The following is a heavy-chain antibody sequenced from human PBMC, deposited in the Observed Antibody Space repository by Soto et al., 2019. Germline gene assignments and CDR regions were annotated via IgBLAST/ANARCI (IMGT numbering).Heavy chain of an antibody. Sequence: GGSLRLSCAASGFTFSSYAMHWVRQAPGKGLEWVAVISYDGSNKYYADSVKGRFTISRDNSKNTLYLQMNSLRAEDTAVYYCARDWADIVVVVAATPFAFDIWGQGTMVTVSS. D-gene: IGHD2-15*01. V-gene: IGHV3-30-3*01. CDR1: GFTFSSYA. CDR3: ARDWADIVVVVAATPFAFDI. CDR2: ISYDGSNK. J-gene: IGHJ3*02.